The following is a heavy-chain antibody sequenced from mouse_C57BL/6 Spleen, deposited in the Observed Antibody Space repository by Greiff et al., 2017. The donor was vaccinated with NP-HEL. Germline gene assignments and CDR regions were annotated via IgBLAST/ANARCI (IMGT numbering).Heavy chain of an antibody. CDR3: AREGRGDDFDY. CDR2: IDPSDSET. V-gene: IGHV1-52*01. J-gene: IGHJ2*01. D-gene: IGHD3-1*01. CDR1: GYTFTSYW. Sequence: QVQLKQPGAELVRPGSSVKLSCKASGYTFTSYWMHWVKQRPIQGLEWIGNIDPSDSETHYNQKFKDKATLTVDKSSSTAYMQLSSLTSEDSAVYYCAREGRGDDFDYWGQGTTLTVSS.